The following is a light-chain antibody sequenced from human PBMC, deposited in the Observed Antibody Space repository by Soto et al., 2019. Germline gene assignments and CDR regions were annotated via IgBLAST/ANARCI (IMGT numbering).Light chain of an antibody. CDR3: QQYNVWPLT. Sequence: EIVMTQSPVTLSVSPGDRATLSCRASQSVNSNLAWYQHKPGQTPKLLIYVASTRATGIPARFSGSGSGTEFTLTISSLHSEYFAVYYCQQYNVWPLTFGGGTKVEFK. CDR1: QSVNSN. V-gene: IGKV3-15*01. CDR2: VAS. J-gene: IGKJ4*01.